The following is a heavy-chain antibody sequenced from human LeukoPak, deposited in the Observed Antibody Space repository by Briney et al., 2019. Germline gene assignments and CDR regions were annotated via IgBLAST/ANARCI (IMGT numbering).Heavy chain of an antibody. D-gene: IGHD6-13*01. J-gene: IGHJ5*02. Sequence: ASVKVSCKASGYTFTSYDINWVRQATGQGLEWMGWMNPNSGNTGYAQKFQGRVTMTTDTSTSTAYMELRSLRSDDTAVYYCARVSAAGTSSWFDPWGQGTLVTVSS. CDR1: GYTFTSYD. V-gene: IGHV1-8*01. CDR2: MNPNSGNT. CDR3: ARVSAAGTSSWFDP.